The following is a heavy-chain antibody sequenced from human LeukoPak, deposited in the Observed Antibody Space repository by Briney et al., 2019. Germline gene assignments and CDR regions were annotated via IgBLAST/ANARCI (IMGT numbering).Heavy chain of an antibody. CDR1: GYTFTSYA. Sequence: ASVNASCKASGYTFTSYAMNWVRQAPGQGLEWMGWINTNTGNPTYAQGSTGRFVFSLDTSVSTAYLQISSLKAEDTAVYYCARDPYSYYFDYWGQGTLVTVSS. CDR2: INTNTGNP. J-gene: IGHJ4*02. CDR3: ARDPYSYYFDY. D-gene: IGHD2-15*01. V-gene: IGHV7-4-1*02.